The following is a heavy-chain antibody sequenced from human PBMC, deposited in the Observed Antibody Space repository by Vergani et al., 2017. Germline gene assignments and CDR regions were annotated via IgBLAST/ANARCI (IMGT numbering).Heavy chain of an antibody. CDR3: AREDYYYYDSSGYSYYFDY. V-gene: IGHV1-69*18. Sequence: QVQLVQSGAEVKKPGSSVKVSCKASGGTFSSYAISWVRQAPGQGLEWMGRIIPIFGTENYAQKFQGRVTITADESTSTAYMELSSLRSEYTAGYYCAREDYYYYDSSGYSYYFDYWGQGTLVTVSS. J-gene: IGHJ4*02. D-gene: IGHD3-22*01. CDR2: IIPIFGTE. CDR1: GGTFSSYA.